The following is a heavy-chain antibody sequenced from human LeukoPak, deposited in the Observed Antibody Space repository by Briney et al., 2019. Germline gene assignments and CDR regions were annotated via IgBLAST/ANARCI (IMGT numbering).Heavy chain of an antibody. CDR3: AREARDAYTLAEYLQD. V-gene: IGHV3-53*01. CDR2: IYSGGST. CDR1: GFSVTTNY. Sequence: PGGSLRLSCAASGFSVTTNYMSWVRQAPGKGLEWVSVIYSGGSTYYTDSVKGRFAISRDSSKNTLYLQMNSLRAEDTAVYYCAREARDAYTLAEYLQDWGQGTLVTVSS. J-gene: IGHJ1*01. D-gene: IGHD5-24*01.